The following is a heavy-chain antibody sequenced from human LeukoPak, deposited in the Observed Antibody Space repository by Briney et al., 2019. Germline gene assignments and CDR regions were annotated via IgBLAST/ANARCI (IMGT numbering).Heavy chain of an antibody. CDR3: ARDLPVGALY. D-gene: IGHD1-26*01. CDR1: GFTFSSYD. V-gene: IGHV3-13*01. CDR2: IGTAGDT. Sequence: GGSLRLSCAASGFTFSSYDMHWVRQATGKGLEWVSAIGTAGDTSYPGSVKGRFTIPRENAKNSLYRQMNSLRAEDTAVYYCARDLPVGALYWGRGPLVTVSS. J-gene: IGHJ4*02.